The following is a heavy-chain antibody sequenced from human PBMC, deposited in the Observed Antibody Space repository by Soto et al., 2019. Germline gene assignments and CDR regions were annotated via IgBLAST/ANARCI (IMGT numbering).Heavy chain of an antibody. CDR3: ARRYSSGFDF. Sequence: SETLSLTCTVSGGSISSYYWSWIRQPPGKGLEWIGYIYYSGSANYNPSLKSRVTISVDTSKNQFSLKLSSVTAADTAVYYCARRYSSGFDFWGQGTLVTVSS. CDR1: GGSISSYY. J-gene: IGHJ4*02. CDR2: IYYSGSA. V-gene: IGHV4-59*08. D-gene: IGHD6-19*01.